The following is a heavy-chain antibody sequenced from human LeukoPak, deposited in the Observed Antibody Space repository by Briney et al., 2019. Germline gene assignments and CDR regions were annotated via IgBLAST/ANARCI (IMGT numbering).Heavy chain of an antibody. CDR1: GGTFSSYA. Sequence: ASVKVSCKASGGTFSSYAISWVRQAPGQGLEWMGGIIPIFGTANYAQKFQGRVTITADESTGTAYMELSSLRSEDTAVYYCARAPPGIAAAGPALYYYYGMDVWGQGTTVTVSS. CDR2: IIPIFGTA. D-gene: IGHD6-13*01. CDR3: ARAPPGIAAAGPALYYYYGMDV. V-gene: IGHV1-69*13. J-gene: IGHJ6*02.